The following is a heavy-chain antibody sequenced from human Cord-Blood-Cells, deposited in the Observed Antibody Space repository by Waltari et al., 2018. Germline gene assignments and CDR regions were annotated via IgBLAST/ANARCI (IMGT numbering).Heavy chain of an antibody. Sequence: QVQLVQSGAEVKKPGASVKVSCKASGYTFTGYYMHWVRQAPGKGLEWRGMINPNRGGTNYAQKFQGGVTMTTDTSISAAYMELSRLRSDDTAVYYCARDPGNWEYYFDYWGQGTLVTVSS. CDR3: ARDPGNWEYYFDY. CDR1: GYTFTGYY. J-gene: IGHJ4*02. V-gene: IGHV1-2*02. CDR2: INPNRGGT. D-gene: IGHD7-27*01.